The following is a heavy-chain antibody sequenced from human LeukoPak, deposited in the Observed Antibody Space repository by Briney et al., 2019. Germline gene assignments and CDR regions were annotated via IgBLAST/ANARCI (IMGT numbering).Heavy chain of an antibody. CDR1: GFTFSSYG. D-gene: IGHD2-21*01. Sequence: GRSLRLSCAASGFTFSSYGMHWVRQAPGKGLEWVAVIWYDGSNKYYADSVKGRFTISRDNSKNTLYLQMNSLRAEDTAVYYCARDPDDGEVIYSSFYFDYWGQGTLVTVSS. J-gene: IGHJ4*02. V-gene: IGHV3-33*01. CDR3: ARDPDDGEVIYSSFYFDY. CDR2: IWYDGSNK.